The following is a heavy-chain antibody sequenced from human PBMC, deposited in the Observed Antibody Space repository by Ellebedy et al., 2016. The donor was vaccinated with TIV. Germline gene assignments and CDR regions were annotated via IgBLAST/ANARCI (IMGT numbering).Heavy chain of an antibody. D-gene: IGHD4-23*01. CDR1: GFTFDDYA. CDR2: ISWDGGST. V-gene: IGHV3-43*01. CDR3: ATSTVVRGYYYYGMDV. J-gene: IGHJ6*02. Sequence: GESLKISXAASGFTFDDYAMHWVRQAPGKGLEWVSLISWDGGSTYYADSVKGRFTISRDNSKNSLYLQMNSLRTEDTALYYCATSTVVRGYYYYGMDVWGQGTTVTVSS.